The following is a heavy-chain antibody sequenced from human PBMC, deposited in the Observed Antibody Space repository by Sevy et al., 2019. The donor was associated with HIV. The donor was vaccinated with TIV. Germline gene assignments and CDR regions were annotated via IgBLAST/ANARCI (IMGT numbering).Heavy chain of an antibody. CDR2: LNPERGDT. CDR3: ARGPLVSYYDFWKRAPDY. V-gene: IGHV1-2*02. CDR1: GYIFSGYY. J-gene: IGHJ4*02. Sequence: ASVKVSCKASGYIFSGYYFYWVRQAPGQGLELMGWLNPERGDTNYARKFQGRVTMTRDTSVTTAYMTLSRLKSNDTALYYCARGPLVSYYDFWKRAPDYWVQRTLVTVSS. D-gene: IGHD3-3*01.